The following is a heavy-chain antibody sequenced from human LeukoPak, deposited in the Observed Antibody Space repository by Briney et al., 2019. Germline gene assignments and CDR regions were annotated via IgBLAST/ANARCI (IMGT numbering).Heavy chain of an antibody. D-gene: IGHD3-10*01. Sequence: GGSLRLSCAASGFTFSSYGMHWVRQAPGKGLDWVAYIRNDASNTYYADSVKGRFSISRDNSKNTVYLQMNSLIPEDTAVYYCAKRAGSAWSAGAWGQGTLVTVSS. CDR3: AKRAGSAWSAGA. V-gene: IGHV3-30*02. J-gene: IGHJ5*02. CDR2: IRNDASNT. CDR1: GFTFSSYG.